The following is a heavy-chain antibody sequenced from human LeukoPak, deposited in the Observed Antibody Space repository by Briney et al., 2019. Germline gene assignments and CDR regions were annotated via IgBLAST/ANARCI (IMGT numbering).Heavy chain of an antibody. J-gene: IGHJ4*02. D-gene: IGHD2-2*01. CDR2: ITGSSSYI. CDR3: VRDGCMNSSCYAIQYFDY. V-gene: IGHV3-21*06. CDR1: AFTFSTYS. Sequence: GGSLRLSWAASAFTFSTYSMNWVRQPPGKGLEWVSSITGSSSYIFYADSVKGRFTISRDNARNSLYLQMNSLGAEETAVYYCVRDGCMNSSCYAIQYFDYSGQGAMVTVSS.